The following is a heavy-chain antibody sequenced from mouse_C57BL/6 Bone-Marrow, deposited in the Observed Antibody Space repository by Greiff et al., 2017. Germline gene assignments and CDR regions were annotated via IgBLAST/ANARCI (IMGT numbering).Heavy chain of an antibody. J-gene: IGHJ4*01. CDR1: GFNIKDDY. CDR2: IDPENGDT. D-gene: IGHD2-4*01. CDR3: TTGGLRRGDYAMDY. Sequence: VQLQQSGAELVRPGASVKLSCTASGFNIKDDYMHWVKQRPEQGLEWIGWIDPENGDTEYASKFQGKATITADTSSNTAYLQLSSLTSEDTAVYYCTTGGLRRGDYAMDYWGQGTSVTVSS. V-gene: IGHV14-4*01.